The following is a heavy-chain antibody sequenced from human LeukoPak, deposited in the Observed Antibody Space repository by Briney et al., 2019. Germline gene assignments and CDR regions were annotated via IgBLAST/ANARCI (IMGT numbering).Heavy chain of an antibody. CDR2: ISSSGSFL. Sequence: GWSLRLSCEVSRFIFSHYSMTWVRPAPGKGLEWVSSISSSGSFLSFAHSMKGRSTISSDNAKHSLYLQMNSLRAEDTAVYYCARAPRGLWFGEFAAYMDVWGKGTTVTVSS. J-gene: IGHJ6*03. D-gene: IGHD3-10*01. CDR3: ARAPRGLWFGEFAAYMDV. CDR1: RFIFSHYS. V-gene: IGHV3-21*06.